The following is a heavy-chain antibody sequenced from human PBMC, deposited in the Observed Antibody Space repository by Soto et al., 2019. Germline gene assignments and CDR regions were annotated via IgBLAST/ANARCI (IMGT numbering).Heavy chain of an antibody. V-gene: IGHV1-3*01. J-gene: IGHJ3*02. CDR3: ARWRLGITEEYAFDI. CDR2: INPGNGNT. D-gene: IGHD7-27*01. Sequence: QVPLVQSGAEVKKPGASVKVSCKASGYTFTSYAMHWVRQAPGQRLEWMGWINPGNGNTKYSQKFQGRVTITRDTSASTAYMELSSLRSEDTAVYYCARWRLGITEEYAFDIWGQGTMVTVSS. CDR1: GYTFTSYA.